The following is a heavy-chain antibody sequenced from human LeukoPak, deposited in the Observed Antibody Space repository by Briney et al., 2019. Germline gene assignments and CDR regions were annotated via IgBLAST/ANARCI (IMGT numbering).Heavy chain of an antibody. Sequence: ASVKVSCKASGGTFSTYSISWVRQAPGQGLEWRGGIIPMFRTANYAQKFQGRVTITTDESTRIAYMELSSLTSDDTAVYYCARGVGAAAILQYFDLWGLGTLVTVSS. CDR3: ARGVGAAAILQYFDL. V-gene: IGHV1-69*05. D-gene: IGHD2-2*02. J-gene: IGHJ2*01. CDR2: IIPMFRTA. CDR1: GGTFSTYS.